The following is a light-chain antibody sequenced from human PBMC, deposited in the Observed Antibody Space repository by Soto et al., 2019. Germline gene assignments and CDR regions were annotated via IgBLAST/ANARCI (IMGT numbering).Light chain of an antibody. Sequence: DIVMTQSPDSLAVSPCERATINCKSSQSVLYSSNNKNYLAWYQQKPGQPPKLLIYWASTRESGVPDRFSGSGSGTDFTLTISSLQAEDVAVYYCQQYYSTPLTFGQGTKVDIK. CDR3: QQYYSTPLT. J-gene: IGKJ1*01. CDR1: QSVLYSSNNKNY. CDR2: WAS. V-gene: IGKV4-1*01.